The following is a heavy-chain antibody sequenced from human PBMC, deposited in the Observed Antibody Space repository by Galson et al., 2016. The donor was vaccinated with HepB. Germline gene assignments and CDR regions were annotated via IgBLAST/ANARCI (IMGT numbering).Heavy chain of an antibody. CDR2: IPYDGSKK. CDR3: AKDRAVVVPAALDLYYYYYYMDV. CDR1: GFTFSSYG. J-gene: IGHJ6*03. D-gene: IGHD2-2*01. V-gene: IGHV3-30*18. Sequence: SLRLSCAVSGFTFSSYGMHWVRQAPGKGLEWVAVIPYDGSKKYYADSVRGRFTISRDNSKNTLYLQMSRLRVEDTAVYYCAKDRAVVVPAALDLYYYYYYMDVWGEGTTVTVSS.